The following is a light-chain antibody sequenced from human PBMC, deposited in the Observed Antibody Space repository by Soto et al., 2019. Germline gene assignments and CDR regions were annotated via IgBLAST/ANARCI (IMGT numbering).Light chain of an antibody. CDR3: QQRGT. CDR1: RSISSY. CDR2: AAS. V-gene: IGKV1-39*01. Sequence: DIQMTQSPSSLSASVGDRVTITCRASRSISSYLNWYQQKPGKAPKLLIYAASSLQSGVPSRFSGSGSGTDFTLTISSLQPEDFATYYCQQRGTFGQGTKVEIK. J-gene: IGKJ1*01.